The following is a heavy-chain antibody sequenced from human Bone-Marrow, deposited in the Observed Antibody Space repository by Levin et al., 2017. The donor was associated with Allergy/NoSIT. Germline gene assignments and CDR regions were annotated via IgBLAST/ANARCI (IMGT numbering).Heavy chain of an antibody. D-gene: IGHD2-2*01. J-gene: IGHJ4*02. Sequence: GESLKISCAASGFSFSAYNMNWVRQAPGKGLEWVSSISSSSAYIYYVDSVKGRFTISRDNAKNSLYLQMNSLRAEDTAVYYCARTIGFCSSTSCRGDYWGQGTLVTVSS. V-gene: IGHV3-21*01. CDR2: ISSSSAYI. CDR3: ARTIGFCSSTSCRGDY. CDR1: GFSFSAYN.